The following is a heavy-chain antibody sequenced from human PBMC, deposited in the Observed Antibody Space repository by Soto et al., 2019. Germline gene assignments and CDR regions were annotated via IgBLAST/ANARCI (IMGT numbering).Heavy chain of an antibody. D-gene: IGHD3-10*01. J-gene: IGHJ6*02. V-gene: IGHV3-23*01. Sequence: GGSLRLSCAASGFTFSSYAMSWGRQAPGKGLEWVSAISGSGGSTYYADSVKGRFTISRDNSKNTLYLQMNSLRAEDTAVYYCAKAFWYYGSGSYSLTWYYYGMDVWGQGTTVTVSS. CDR1: GFTFSSYA. CDR2: ISGSGGST. CDR3: AKAFWYYGSGSYSLTWYYYGMDV.